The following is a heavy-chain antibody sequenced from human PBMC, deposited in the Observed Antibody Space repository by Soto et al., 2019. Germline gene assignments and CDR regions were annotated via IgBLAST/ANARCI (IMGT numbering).Heavy chain of an antibody. CDR3: TRETVAGITGLDY. D-gene: IGHD1-20*01. Sequence: PGGSLRLSCAASGFNVGAFAVYWVRQAPGKGLEWVSGISVSDAFIYYADSVRGRFSISRDASENILYLQMNSLRVDDTALYYCTRETVAGITGLDYWGPGTLVTVSS. J-gene: IGHJ4*02. CDR2: ISVSDAFI. V-gene: IGHV3-23*01. CDR1: GFNVGAFA.